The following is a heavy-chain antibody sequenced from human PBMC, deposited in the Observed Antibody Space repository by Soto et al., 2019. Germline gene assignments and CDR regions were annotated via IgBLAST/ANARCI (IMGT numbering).Heavy chain of an antibody. J-gene: IGHJ4*02. CDR1: GFTFSDYS. Sequence: GGTLRLSCAASGFTFSDYSMAWLRQAPGKGLDWVSILSPGGTETYYADSVKGRFTISRDTSKNTLYLQMNSLRGEDTAVYYCAKKAQSNSGPASFDYWGQGTLVTVSS. V-gene: IGHV3-23*01. CDR3: AKKAQSNSGPASFDY. D-gene: IGHD6-19*01. CDR2: LSPGGTET.